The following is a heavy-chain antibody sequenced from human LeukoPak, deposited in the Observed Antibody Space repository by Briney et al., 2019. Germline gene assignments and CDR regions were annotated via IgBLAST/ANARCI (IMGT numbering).Heavy chain of an antibody. J-gene: IGHJ4*02. CDR1: GGSISSYY. CDR2: IYYSGST. V-gene: IGHV4-59*01. D-gene: IGHD2-15*01. Sequence: SETLSLTCTVSGGSISSYYWSWIRQPPGKGLEWIGYIYYSGSTNYNPSLKSRVTISVDTSKNQFSLKLSSVTAADTAVYYCASSPAARRDFDYWGQGTLVTVSS. CDR3: ASSPAARRDFDY.